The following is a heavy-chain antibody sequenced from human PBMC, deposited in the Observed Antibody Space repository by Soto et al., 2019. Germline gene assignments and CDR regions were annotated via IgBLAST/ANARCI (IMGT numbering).Heavy chain of an antibody. CDR3: ARGGGALWLLEH. J-gene: IGHJ5*02. Sequence: QVQLAESGGGVVQPGRSLRLSCAASGFTFSDYGMHWVRQAPGKGLERVAAIWPDGGSKYYADSVKGRFAVSRDNSKNTQHLQISGLRAADTAMYYCARGGGALWLLEHWGQRTVVTVSS. D-gene: IGHD3-10*01. CDR1: GFTFSDYG. V-gene: IGHV3-33*01. CDR2: IWPDGGSK.